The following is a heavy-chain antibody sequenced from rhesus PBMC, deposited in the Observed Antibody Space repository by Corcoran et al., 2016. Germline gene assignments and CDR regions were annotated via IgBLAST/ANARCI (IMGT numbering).Heavy chain of an antibody. D-gene: IGHD3-9*01. CDR1: GGSFSSSTW. CDR3: ARGPRGY. CDR2: ISGSSGST. Sequence: QVQLQESGPGLVTPSETLSLTCAVSGGSFSSSTWWSWIRPPPGKGLEWIGYISGSSGSTYYNPSLKSRVTISKDTSKNQFSLILSSVTAADTAVYYCARGPRGYWGQGVLVTVSS. V-gene: IGHV4S19*01. J-gene: IGHJ4*01.